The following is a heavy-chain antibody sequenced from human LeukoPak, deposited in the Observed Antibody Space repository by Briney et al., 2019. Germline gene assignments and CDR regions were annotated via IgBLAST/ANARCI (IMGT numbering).Heavy chain of an antibody. CDR3: ARGDGYYHHFDY. CDR1: GYTFTGYY. Sequence: ASVKVSCKASGYTFTGYYMHWVRQPPGQGLEGMGWNNPNSGGTKNVQKCQGRVTMTRDTTINTAYMGLSRVRSDDTAVYYCARGDGYYHHFDYWGQGTLVTVSS. V-gene: IGHV1-2*02. CDR2: NNPNSGGT. D-gene: IGHD5-24*01. J-gene: IGHJ4*02.